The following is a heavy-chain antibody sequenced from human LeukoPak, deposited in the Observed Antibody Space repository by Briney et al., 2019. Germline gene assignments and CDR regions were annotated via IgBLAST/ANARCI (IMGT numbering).Heavy chain of an antibody. V-gene: IGHV4-39*07. CDR3: ARDAATYSNYDGWFDP. D-gene: IGHD4-11*01. J-gene: IGHJ5*02. Sequence: SETLSLTCTVSGGSISSSSYYWGWIRQPPGKGLEWIGSIYYSGSTYYNPSLKSRVTISVDTSKNQFSLKLSSVTAADAAVYYCARDAATYSNYDGWFDPWGQGTLVTVSS. CDR1: GGSISSSSYY. CDR2: IYYSGST.